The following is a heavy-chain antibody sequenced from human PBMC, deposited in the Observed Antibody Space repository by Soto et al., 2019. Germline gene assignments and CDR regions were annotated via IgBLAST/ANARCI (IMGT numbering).Heavy chain of an antibody. CDR2: ISNSGST. D-gene: IGHD3-10*01. CDR1: GASITTFH. Sequence: SETLSLTCTVSGASITTFHWSWIRQPPGKGLEWLGYISNSGSTNYNPSLKSRVYISVDTSRNQFSLKLSSVTAADTAVYHCASFNYYGSGSHNNWFDPWGQGTLVTVSS. J-gene: IGHJ5*02. V-gene: IGHV4-59*12. CDR3: ASFNYYGSGSHNNWFDP.